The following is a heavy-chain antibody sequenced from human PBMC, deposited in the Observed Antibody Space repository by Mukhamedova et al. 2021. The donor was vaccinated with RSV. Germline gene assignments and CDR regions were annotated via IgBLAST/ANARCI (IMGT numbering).Heavy chain of an antibody. CDR2: IYHSGST. CDR3: ARAPSYYYYYYYMDV. V-gene: IGHV4-38-2*02. Sequence: EWIGSIYHSGSTYYNPSLKSRVTISVDTSKNQFSLKLRSVTAADTAVYYCARAPSYYYYYYYMDVWGKGTTDTVSS. J-gene: IGHJ6*03.